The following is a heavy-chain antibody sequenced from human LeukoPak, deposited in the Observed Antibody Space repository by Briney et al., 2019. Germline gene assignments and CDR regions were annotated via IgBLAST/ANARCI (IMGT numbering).Heavy chain of an antibody. V-gene: IGHV4-61*02. Sequence: SQTLSLTCTVSGGSISSGSYYWSWIRQPAGKGLEWIGRIYTSGSTNYNPSLKSRVTISVDTSKNQFSLKLSSVTAADTAVYYCAREGGHYDSSAYDHAFDIWGQGTMVTVSS. CDR2: IYTSGST. D-gene: IGHD3-22*01. J-gene: IGHJ3*02. CDR3: AREGGHYDSSAYDHAFDI. CDR1: GGSISSGSYY.